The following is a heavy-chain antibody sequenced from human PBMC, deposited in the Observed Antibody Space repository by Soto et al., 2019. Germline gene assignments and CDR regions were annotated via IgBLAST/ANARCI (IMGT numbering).Heavy chain of an antibody. CDR2: ISGSGGST. V-gene: IGHV3-23*01. CDR3: ANRQGGPTYYFDY. Sequence: GGSLRLSCAASGFTFSSYAMSWVRQAPGKGLEWVSAISGSGGSTYYADSVKGRFTISRDNSKNTLYLQMNSLRAEDTAVYYCANRQGGPTYYFDYWGQGTLVTVSS. J-gene: IGHJ4*02. D-gene: IGHD2-15*01. CDR1: GFTFSSYA.